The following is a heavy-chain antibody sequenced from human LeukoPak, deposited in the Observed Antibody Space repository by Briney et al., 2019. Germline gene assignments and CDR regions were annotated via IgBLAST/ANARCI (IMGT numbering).Heavy chain of an antibody. D-gene: IGHD6-13*01. J-gene: IGHJ4*02. CDR3: ARAGSSRFSVPYYFNY. CDR2: IIPSLGTP. Sequence: SVKVSCKASGHTFSNCAISWVRQAPGQGLEWVGRIIPSLGTPNYAQKFQGRVTITADRSTTTAYMELSSLRFEDTAVYYCARAGSSRFSVPYYFNYWGQGTPVTVSS. CDR1: GHTFSNCA. V-gene: IGHV1-69*04.